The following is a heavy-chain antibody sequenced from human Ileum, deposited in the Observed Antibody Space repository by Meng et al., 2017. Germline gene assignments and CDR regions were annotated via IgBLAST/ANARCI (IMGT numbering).Heavy chain of an antibody. Sequence: VHRQRPRPDAGQSSRTLSLPRTCAVGALTGYCWTWIRKPAGKGLGWIGRISPTGSTNHNPSLWSRVTMSIDTSKNQFSLKVSSVTPADTAVYYCARDDDDVSGGNNWFDPWGQGTLVTVSS. J-gene: IGHJ5*02. CDR1: VGALTGYC. V-gene: IGHV4-4*07. CDR2: ISPTGST. D-gene: IGHD4-23*01. CDR3: ARDDDDVSGGNNWFDP.